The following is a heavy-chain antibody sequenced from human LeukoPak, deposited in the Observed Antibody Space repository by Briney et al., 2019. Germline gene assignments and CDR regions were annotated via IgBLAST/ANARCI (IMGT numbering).Heavy chain of an antibody. J-gene: IGHJ4*02. CDR2: IIPIFGTA. Sequence: ASVKVSCKASGGTFSSYAISWVRQAPGQGLEWMGGIIPIFGTANYAQKFQGRVTITADESTSTAYMELSSLRSKDTAVYYCARDSKVYSSGMSFDYWGQGTLVTVSS. CDR1: GGTFSSYA. CDR3: ARDSKVYSSGMSFDY. D-gene: IGHD3-22*01. V-gene: IGHV1-69*13.